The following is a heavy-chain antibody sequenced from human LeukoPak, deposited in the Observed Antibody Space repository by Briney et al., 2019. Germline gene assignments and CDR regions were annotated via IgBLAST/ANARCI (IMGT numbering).Heavy chain of an antibody. J-gene: IGHJ4*02. CDR3: AREYSGSYYVDY. Sequence: PSETLSLTCTVSGGSISSSSYYWGWIRQPPGTGLEWIGSIYYSGSTYYNPSLKSRVTISVDTSKNQFSLKLSSVTAADTAVYYCAREYSGSYYVDYWGQGTLVTVSS. V-gene: IGHV4-39*07. CDR2: IYYSGST. D-gene: IGHD1-26*01. CDR1: GGSISSSSYY.